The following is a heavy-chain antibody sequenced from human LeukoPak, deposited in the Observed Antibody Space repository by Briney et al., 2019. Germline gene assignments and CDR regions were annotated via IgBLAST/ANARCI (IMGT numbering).Heavy chain of an antibody. J-gene: IGHJ4*02. Sequence: GGSLRLSCAASGFAVSSNYMSWVRQAPGKGLEWVSVIYSGGSTYYADSVKGRFTISRDNSKNTLYLQMNSLRAEDTAVYYCASPRTRDSSGWYDPPDYWGQGTLVTVSS. CDR3: ASPRTRDSSGWYDPPDY. D-gene: IGHD6-19*01. V-gene: IGHV3-53*01. CDR1: GFAVSSNY. CDR2: IYSGGST.